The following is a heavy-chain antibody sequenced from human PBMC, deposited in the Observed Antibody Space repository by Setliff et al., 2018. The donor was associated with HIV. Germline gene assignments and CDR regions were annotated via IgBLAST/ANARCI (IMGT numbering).Heavy chain of an antibody. CDR1: GFIVRSNY. Sequence: PGESLKISCEASGFIVRSNYMSWVRQAPGKGPECVSVFFSGGETYYADSVKGRFSISRDDSKSTLYLHMNNLKYADTAVYCCTMAPHLGSTYGVDVWGRGTTVTVSS. CDR3: TMAPHLGSTYGVDV. V-gene: IGHV3-53*01. CDR2: FFSGGET. J-gene: IGHJ6*02. D-gene: IGHD3-16*01.